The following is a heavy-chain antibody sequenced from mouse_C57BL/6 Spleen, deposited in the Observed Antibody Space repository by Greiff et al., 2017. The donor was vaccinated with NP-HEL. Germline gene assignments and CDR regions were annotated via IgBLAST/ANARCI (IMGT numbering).Heavy chain of an antibody. CDR1: GYTFTDYE. V-gene: IGHV1-15*01. J-gene: IGHJ4*01. D-gene: IGHD1-1*01. CDR2: IDPETGGT. CDR3: TREGDYGSSYDAMDY. Sequence: QVQLQQSGAELVRPGASVTLSCKASGYTFTDYEMHWVKQTPVHGLEWIGAIDPETGGTAYNQKFKGKAILTADKSSSTAYMELRSLTSEDSAVYYCTREGDYGSSYDAMDYWGQGTSVTVSS.